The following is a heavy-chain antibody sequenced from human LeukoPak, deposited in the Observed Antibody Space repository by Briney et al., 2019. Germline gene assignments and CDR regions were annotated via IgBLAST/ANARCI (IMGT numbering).Heavy chain of an antibody. D-gene: IGHD6-13*01. CDR3: AKDQGSIAAAGPFDY. CDR1: GFTFSSYA. CDR2: ISGSGGST. Sequence: PGGSLRLSCAASGFTFSSYAMSWVRQAPGKGLEWVSAISGSGGSTYYADSVKGRFTISRDNSKNTLYLQMNSLRAEDTAVYFCAKDQGSIAAAGPFDYWGQGTLVTVSS. J-gene: IGHJ4*02. V-gene: IGHV3-23*01.